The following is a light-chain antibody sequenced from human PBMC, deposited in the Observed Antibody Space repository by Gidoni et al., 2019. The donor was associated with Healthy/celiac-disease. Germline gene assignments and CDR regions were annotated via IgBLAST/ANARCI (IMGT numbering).Light chain of an antibody. Sequence: NFMLTQPHPVSESPGKTVTISCTRSSGSIASNYVQWYQQRPGRSPTTVISEDNQRPSGVPDRFSGSIDSSSNSASLTISGLKTEDEADYYCQSYDSSNRVFGGGTKLTVL. V-gene: IGLV6-57*01. CDR3: QSYDSSNRV. CDR1: SGSIASNY. CDR2: EDN. J-gene: IGLJ3*02.